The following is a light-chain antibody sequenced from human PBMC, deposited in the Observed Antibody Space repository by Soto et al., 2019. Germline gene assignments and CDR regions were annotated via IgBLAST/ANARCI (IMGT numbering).Light chain of an antibody. J-gene: IGLJ2*01. V-gene: IGLV2-23*01. Sequence: QSALTQPASVSGSPGQSITTSCTGTSSDVGSYNLVSWYQQHPGKAPKLMIYEGSKRPSGVSNRFSGSKSGNTASLTISGLQAEDEADYYCCSYAGSSTGVVFGGGTQLNVL. CDR1: SSDVGSYNL. CDR3: CSYAGSSTGVV. CDR2: EGS.